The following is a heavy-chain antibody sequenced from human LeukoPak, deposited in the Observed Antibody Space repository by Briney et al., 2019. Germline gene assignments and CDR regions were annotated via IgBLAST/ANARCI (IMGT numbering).Heavy chain of an antibody. CDR2: ISSSGSTI. CDR3: ARVTTNGYFEY. CDR1: GFTFSDYY. J-gene: IGHJ4*02. V-gene: IGHV3-11*04. Sequence: PGGSLRLSCAASGFTFSDYYMSWIRQAPGKGLEWVSYISSSGSTINYADSVKGRFTISRDNAKNSLYLQMNSLRAEDTAVYFCARVTTNGYFEYWGQGTLVTVSS. D-gene: IGHD1-1*01.